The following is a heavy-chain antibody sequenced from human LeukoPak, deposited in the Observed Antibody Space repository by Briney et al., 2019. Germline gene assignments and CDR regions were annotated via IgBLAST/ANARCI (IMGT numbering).Heavy chain of an antibody. D-gene: IGHD4-17*01. CDR3: AGGDYPLSY. CDR2: IYNDGKT. J-gene: IGHJ4*02. CDR1: GFSVNGNY. V-gene: IGHV3-66*01. Sequence: GGSLRLSRAASGFSVNGNYWHWVRQAPGKAPQWISIIYNDGKTRYADSVRGRFTFSRDNSKNTLYLQMDSLRAEDTAVYYCAGGDYPLSYWGQGSLVTVSS.